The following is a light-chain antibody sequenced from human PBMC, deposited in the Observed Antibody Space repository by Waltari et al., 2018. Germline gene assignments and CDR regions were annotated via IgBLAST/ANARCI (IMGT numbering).Light chain of an antibody. Sequence: QSALTQPASVSGSPGQSITISCTGTSSDVGGYNYVSWYQHHPGKVPKLLIFDVSHRPSGVSNRVSGSKSGNTASLTISGLQAEDESDYYCCSFTSRSTWVFGGGTKLTVL. CDR2: DVS. J-gene: IGLJ3*02. CDR3: CSFTSRSTWV. CDR1: SSDVGGYNY. V-gene: IGLV2-14*03.